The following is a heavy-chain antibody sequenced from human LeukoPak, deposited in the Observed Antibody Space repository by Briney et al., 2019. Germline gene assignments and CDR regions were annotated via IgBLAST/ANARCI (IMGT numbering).Heavy chain of an antibody. CDR2: ISWNSGSI. D-gene: IGHD3-10*01. Sequence: HPGGSLRLSCAASEFTFDDYAMHWVRQAPGKGLEWVSGISWNSGSIGYADSVKGRFTISRDNAKNSLYLQMNSLRAEDTALYYCAKDLTMVRDVYYYYGMDVWGQGTTVTVSS. V-gene: IGHV3-9*01. CDR3: AKDLTMVRDVYYYYGMDV. CDR1: EFTFDDYA. J-gene: IGHJ6*02.